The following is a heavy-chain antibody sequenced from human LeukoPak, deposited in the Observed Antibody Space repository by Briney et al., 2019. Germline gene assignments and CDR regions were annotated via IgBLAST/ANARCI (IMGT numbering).Heavy chain of an antibody. CDR2: ISWNSGSI. CDR1: GFTFDDYA. D-gene: IGHD2-15*01. CDR3: AKCPVVVAATGNYYYGMDV. Sequence: PGGSLRLSCAASGFTFDDYAMHWVRQAPGKGLEWVSGISWNSGSIGYADSVKGRFTISRDNAKNSLYLQMNSLRAEDTALYYCAKCPVVVAATGNYYYGMDVWGQGTTVTVSS. V-gene: IGHV3-9*01. J-gene: IGHJ6*02.